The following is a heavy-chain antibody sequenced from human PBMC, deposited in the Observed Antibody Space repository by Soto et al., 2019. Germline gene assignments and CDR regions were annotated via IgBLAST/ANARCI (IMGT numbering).Heavy chain of an antibody. CDR1: GDRVSSNIAA. J-gene: IGHJ4*02. V-gene: IGHV6-1*01. CDR2: TYYRSKWYN. D-gene: IGHD1-7*01. CDR3: AREGNWNYACFDY. Sequence: SQTLSLTCAICGDRVSSNIAAWNWIRPSPSRGLEWLGRTYYRSKWYNDYAVSVKSRITINPDTSKNQFSLQLNSVTPEDTAVYYCAREGNWNYACFDYWGQGTLVTVSS.